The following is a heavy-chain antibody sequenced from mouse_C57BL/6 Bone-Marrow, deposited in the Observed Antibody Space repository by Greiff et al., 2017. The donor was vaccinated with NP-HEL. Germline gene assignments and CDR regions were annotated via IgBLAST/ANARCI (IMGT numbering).Heavy chain of an antibody. Sequence: VQLQQSGAELARPGASVKMSCKASGYTFTSYTMHWVKQRPGQGLEWIGYINPSSGYTKYNQKFKDKATLTADKSSSTAYMQLSSLTSEDSAVYYCARGNKDYDGFAYWGQGTLVTVSA. J-gene: IGHJ3*01. CDR3: ARGNKDYDGFAY. D-gene: IGHD2-4*01. V-gene: IGHV1-4*01. CDR1: GYTFTSYT. CDR2: INPSSGYT.